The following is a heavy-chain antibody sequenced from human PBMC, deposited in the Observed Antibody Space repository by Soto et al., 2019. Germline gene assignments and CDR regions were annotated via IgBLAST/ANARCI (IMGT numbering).Heavy chain of an antibody. CDR3: ARSYHGFDY. D-gene: IGHD2-2*01. CDR1: GFTFSSYA. V-gene: IGHV3-30-3*01. Sequence: GGSLRLSCAASGFTFSSYAMHWVRQAPGKGLEWVAVISYDGSNKYYPDSVKGRFTVSRDNSKNTLYLQMNSPRPEDTAVYYCARSYHGFDYWGQGTLVTVSS. J-gene: IGHJ4*02. CDR2: ISYDGSNK.